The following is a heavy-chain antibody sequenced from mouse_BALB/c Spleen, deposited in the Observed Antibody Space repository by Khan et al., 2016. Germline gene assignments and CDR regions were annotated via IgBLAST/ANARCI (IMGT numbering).Heavy chain of an antibody. CDR3: ARSYGNCVDFDY. CDR2: INPSSGYT. CDR1: GYTFTTYT. V-gene: IGHV1-4*01. J-gene: IGHJ2*01. Sequence: QVQLKQSGAELARPGASVKMSCKASGYTFTTYTMHWVKQRPGQGLEWIGYINPSSGYTNYNQKFKDKATLTADKSSSTAYMQLSSLTSEDSAVYYCARSYGNCVDFDYWGQGTTLTVSS. D-gene: IGHD2-1*01.